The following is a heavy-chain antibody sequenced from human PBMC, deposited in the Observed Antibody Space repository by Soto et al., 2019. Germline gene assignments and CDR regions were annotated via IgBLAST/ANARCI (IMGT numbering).Heavy chain of an antibody. J-gene: IGHJ4*02. D-gene: IGHD6-19*01. CDR1: NDSIRSGTYY. CDR3: ATGRSDSGWYEEHF. Sequence: SETLSLTCTVSNDSIRSGTYYCAWIRQPPGRGLEWIGSLSYLGTTDYNPSLKSRVTISKDASKNQFSLKLTSMTAADTAVYYCATGRSDSGWYEEHFRGQRTRVSVYS. V-gene: IGHV4-39*01. CDR2: LSYLGTT.